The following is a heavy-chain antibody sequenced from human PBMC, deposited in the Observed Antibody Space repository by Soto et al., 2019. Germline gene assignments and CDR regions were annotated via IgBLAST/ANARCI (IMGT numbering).Heavy chain of an antibody. CDR3: AKDLIPAGYSSSWEYFQH. D-gene: IGHD6-13*01. J-gene: IGHJ1*01. V-gene: IGHV3-30*18. Sequence: GGSLRLSCAASGFTFSSYGMHWVRQAPGKGLEWVAVISYDGSNKYYADSVKGRFTISRDNSKNTLYLQMNSLRAEDTAVYYCAKDLIPAGYSSSWEYFQHWGQGTLVTVSS. CDR2: ISYDGSNK. CDR1: GFTFSSYG.